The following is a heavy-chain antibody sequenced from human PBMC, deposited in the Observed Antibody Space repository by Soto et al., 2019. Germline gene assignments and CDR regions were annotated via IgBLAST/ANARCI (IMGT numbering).Heavy chain of an antibody. D-gene: IGHD3-10*01. CDR2: IIPLFGTT. CDR1: GDTFKNCV. Sequence: QVQVVQSGVEVRRPGSSVKVSCKASGDTFKNCVISWVRQAPGQGLEWMGGIIPLFGTTDFAQRLQGRLTITTDESTTKAYMELSRLRSEDTATYYCAAELGFGKLSVVWGQGTTVIGSS. V-gene: IGHV1-69*01. J-gene: IGHJ6*02. CDR3: AAELGFGKLSVV.